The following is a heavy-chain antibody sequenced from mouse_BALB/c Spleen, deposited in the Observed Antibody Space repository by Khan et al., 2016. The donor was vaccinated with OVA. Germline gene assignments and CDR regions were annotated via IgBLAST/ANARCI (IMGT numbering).Heavy chain of an antibody. D-gene: IGHD1-1*01. CDR3: ARSNYYGSGLYAMDY. Sequence: DLVMPGAAVTLSCKASGYTFTSFWINWIKQRPGQGLEGIGRIAPGSGSTSYNVMFKGKATLTVDASSSTAYIQLSSLSSEDSAVYFCARSNYYGSGLYAMDYWGQGTSVTVSS. CDR2: IAPGSGST. J-gene: IGHJ4*01. V-gene: IGHV1S41*01. CDR1: GYTFTSFW.